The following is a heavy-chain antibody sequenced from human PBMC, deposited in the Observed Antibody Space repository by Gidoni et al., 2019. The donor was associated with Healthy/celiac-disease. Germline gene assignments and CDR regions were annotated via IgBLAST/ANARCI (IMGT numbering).Heavy chain of an antibody. D-gene: IGHD6-13*01. J-gene: IGHJ4*02. V-gene: IGHV4-34*01. CDR1: GWSFSGYY. CDR3: ARVGWKQQLVRGPFDY. Sequence: QVPLQQWGAGLFKPSETLSLTCAVYGWSFSGYYWCWIRQPPGKGLEWIGEINHSGSTNYNPSLKSRVTISVDTSKNQFSLKLSSVTAADTAVYYCARVGWKQQLVRGPFDYWGQGTLVTVSS. CDR2: INHSGST.